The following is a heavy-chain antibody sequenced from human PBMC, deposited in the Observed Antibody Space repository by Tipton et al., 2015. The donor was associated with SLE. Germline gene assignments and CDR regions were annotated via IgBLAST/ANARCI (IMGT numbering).Heavy chain of an antibody. CDR3: ARGRSQRITMVRGVIITHPNWFDP. Sequence: TLSLTCAVYGGSFSGYYWSWIRQPPGKGLEWIGEINHSGSTNYNPSLQSRVTISVDTSKNQFSLKLSSVTAADTAVYYCARGRSQRITMVRGVIITHPNWFDPWGQGTLVTVSS. CDR2: INHSGST. CDR1: GGSFSGYY. J-gene: IGHJ5*02. D-gene: IGHD3-10*01. V-gene: IGHV4-34*01.